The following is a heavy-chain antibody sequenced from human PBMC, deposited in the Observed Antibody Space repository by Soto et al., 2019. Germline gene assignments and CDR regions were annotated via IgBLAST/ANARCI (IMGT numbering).Heavy chain of an antibody. D-gene: IGHD6-19*01. V-gene: IGHV4-34*01. CDR1: GGSFSGYY. CDR2: INHSGST. Sequence: QVQLQQWGAGLLKPSETLSLTCAVYGGSFSGYYWGWIRQPPGKGLEWIGEINHSGSTNYNPSLKSRVTIAVDTSKNQFSLKLSSVTAADTAVYYGARGPNPGIAVACSFDYCGQGTLITVSS. J-gene: IGHJ4*02. CDR3: ARGPNPGIAVACSFDY.